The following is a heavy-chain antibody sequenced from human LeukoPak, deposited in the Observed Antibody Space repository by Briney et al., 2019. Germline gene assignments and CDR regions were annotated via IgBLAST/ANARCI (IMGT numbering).Heavy chain of an antibody. D-gene: IGHD5-24*01. CDR1: GFTFKKYW. J-gene: IGHJ4*02. CDR3: ARETPRRGETRDGYR. CDR2: IKEDGSET. V-gene: IGHV3-7*01. Sequence: GESLRLSCAASGFTFKKYWMNWVRQVPGKGLECLANIKEDGSETYYADSVKGRFTISRDNPKNLLFLQINSLSVEDTAVYYCARETPRRGETRDGYRWGQGTLVTVSS.